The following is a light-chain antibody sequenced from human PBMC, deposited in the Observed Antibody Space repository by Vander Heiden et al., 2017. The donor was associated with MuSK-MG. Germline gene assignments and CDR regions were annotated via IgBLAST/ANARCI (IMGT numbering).Light chain of an antibody. V-gene: IGLV1-40*01. J-gene: IGLJ3*02. Sequence: QSVLTQPPSVSGAPGQRVTISCTGSSSKIGAGYDVHWYQHLPGTAPKILIYGNINRPSGVPDRFSGSKSVTSASLAITGLQAEDEADYYCQSYDSSLSAWVFGGGTKLTVL. CDR3: QSYDSSLSAWV. CDR1: SSKIGAGYD. CDR2: GNI.